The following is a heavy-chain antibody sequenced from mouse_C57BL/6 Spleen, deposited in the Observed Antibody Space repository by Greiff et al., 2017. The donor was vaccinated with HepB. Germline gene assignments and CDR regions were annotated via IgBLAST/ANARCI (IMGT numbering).Heavy chain of an antibody. CDR1: GYTFTSYW. Sequence: VQLQQPGAELVKPGASVKMSCKASGYTFTSYWITWVKQRPGKGLEWIGRIYPGDGDTNYNGKFKGKATLTADKSSSTAYMQLSSLTSEDSAVYFCAREGIYYGSSPFAYWGQGTLVTVSA. CDR2: IYPGDGDT. D-gene: IGHD1-1*01. V-gene: IGHV1-82*01. J-gene: IGHJ3*01. CDR3: AREGIYYGSSPFAY.